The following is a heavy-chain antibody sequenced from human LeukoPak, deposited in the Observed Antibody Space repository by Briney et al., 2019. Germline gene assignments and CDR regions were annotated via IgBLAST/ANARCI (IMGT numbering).Heavy chain of an antibody. Sequence: ASVKVSCKASGYTFTSYGISWVRQAPGQGLEWMGWISAYNGNTNYAQKLQGRVTMTTDTSTSTAYMELRSLRSDDTVVYYCARSELRYFDWLSNPGIDYWGQGTLVTVSS. CDR2: ISAYNGNT. D-gene: IGHD3-9*01. J-gene: IGHJ4*02. V-gene: IGHV1-18*01. CDR1: GYTFTSYG. CDR3: ARSELRYFDWLSNPGIDY.